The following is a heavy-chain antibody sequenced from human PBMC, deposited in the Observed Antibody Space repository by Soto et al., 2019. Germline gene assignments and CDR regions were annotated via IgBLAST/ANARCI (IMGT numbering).Heavy chain of an antibody. CDR3: ARRKGAYSSYSYGMDV. Sequence: SVKVSCKASGGTFSSYAISWVRQAPGQGLEWMGGIIPIFGTANYAQKFQGRVTITEDKSTSTAYMELSSLRSEDTAVYYCARRKGAYSSYSYGMDVWGQGTTVTVSS. V-gene: IGHV1-69*06. CDR2: IIPIFGTA. CDR1: GGTFSSYA. J-gene: IGHJ6*02. D-gene: IGHD6-13*01.